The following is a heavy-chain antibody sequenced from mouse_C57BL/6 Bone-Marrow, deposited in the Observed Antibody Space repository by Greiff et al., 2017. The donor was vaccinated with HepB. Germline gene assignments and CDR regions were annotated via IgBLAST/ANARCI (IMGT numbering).Heavy chain of an antibody. V-gene: IGHV2-6-1*01. CDR3: ARHNGYFYYAMDY. J-gene: IGHJ4*01. D-gene: IGHD2-3*01. CDR2: IWSDGST. CDR1: GFSLTSYG. Sequence: VQLQQSGPGLVAPSQSLSITCTVSGFSLTSYGVHWVRQPPGKGLEWLVVIWSDGSTTYNSALKSRLSISKDNSKSQVFLKMNSLQTEDTAMYYCARHNGYFYYAMDYWGQGTSVTVSS.